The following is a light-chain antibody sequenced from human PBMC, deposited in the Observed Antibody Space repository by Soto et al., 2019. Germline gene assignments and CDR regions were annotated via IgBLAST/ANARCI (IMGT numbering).Light chain of an antibody. CDR3: SSYAGSNNLV. CDR1: SSDVGGYNY. V-gene: IGLV2-8*01. J-gene: IGLJ2*01. CDR2: EVS. Sequence: QSALTQPPPASGSPGKSVTISCTGTSSDVGGYNYVSWYQQHPGKAPKLMFYEVSKRPSGVPDRFSGSKSGNTASLTVSGLQAEDEADYYCSSYAGSNNLVFGGGTKLTVL.